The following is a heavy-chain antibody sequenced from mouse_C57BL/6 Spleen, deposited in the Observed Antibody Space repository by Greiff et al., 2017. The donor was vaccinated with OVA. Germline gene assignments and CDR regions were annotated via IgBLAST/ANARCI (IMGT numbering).Heavy chain of an antibody. Sequence: VQLKQPGTELVKPGASVKLSCKASGYTFTSYWMHWVKQRPGQGLEWIGNINPSNGGTNYNEKFKSKATLTVDKSSSTAYMQLSSLTSEDSAVYYCARGETAQATLGFYFDYWGQGTTLTVSS. CDR2: INPSNGGT. V-gene: IGHV1-53*01. D-gene: IGHD3-2*02. CDR3: ARGETAQATLGFYFDY. J-gene: IGHJ2*01. CDR1: GYTFTSYW.